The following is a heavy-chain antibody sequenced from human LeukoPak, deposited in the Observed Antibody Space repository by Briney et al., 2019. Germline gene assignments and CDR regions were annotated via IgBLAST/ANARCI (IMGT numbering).Heavy chain of an antibody. V-gene: IGHV3-30-3*01. Sequence: GGSLRLSCAASEFTFSSYNFHWVRQAPGKGLEWVALISYDGSDKYYADSVKGRFTISRDNSNNTLYLQMNSLRAEDTAVYYCAKLTTSWGQGTLVTVSS. D-gene: IGHD4-11*01. CDR2: ISYDGSDK. CDR3: AKLTTS. CDR1: EFTFSSYN. J-gene: IGHJ4*02.